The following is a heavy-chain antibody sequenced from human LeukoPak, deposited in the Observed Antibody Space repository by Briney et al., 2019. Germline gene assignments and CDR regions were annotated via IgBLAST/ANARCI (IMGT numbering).Heavy chain of an antibody. V-gene: IGHV4-59*01. Sequence: SETLSLTCTVSGGSISSYYWSWIRQPPGKGLEWIGYIYYSGSTNYNPSLKSRVTISVDTSKNQFSLKLSSVTAADTAVYYCARDSSPRYYNWFDPWGQGTLVTVSS. CDR2: IYYSGST. J-gene: IGHJ5*02. CDR1: GGSISSYY. CDR3: ARDSSPRYYNWFDP. D-gene: IGHD3-9*01.